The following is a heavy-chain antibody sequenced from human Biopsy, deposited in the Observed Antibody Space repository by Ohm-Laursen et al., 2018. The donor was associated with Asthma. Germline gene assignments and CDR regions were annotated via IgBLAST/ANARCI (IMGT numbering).Heavy chain of an antibody. Sequence: SDTLSLTCTVSGGSMSSSSYYWGWIRQPPGKGLEWMGSISYTGSAYHNPPLKSRVTISVDTSKNPFSLKLSSVTAADTAVYYCARHWDWGSFFDYWGQGTPVTVSS. J-gene: IGHJ4*02. CDR1: GGSMSSSSYY. CDR2: ISYTGSA. CDR3: ARHWDWGSFFDY. V-gene: IGHV4-39*01. D-gene: IGHD7-27*01.